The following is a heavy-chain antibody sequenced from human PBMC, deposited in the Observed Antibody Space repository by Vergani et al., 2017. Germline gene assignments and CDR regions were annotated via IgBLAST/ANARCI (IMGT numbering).Heavy chain of an antibody. CDR1: GYTFSNYY. Sequence: QVQVVKSGAEVKKSGASVKVSCKTSGYTFSNYYMHWVRQAPGQGLEWMGIINPIGGHTNYAQKFQGRVTMTRDTSTRTVYMELSSLRSEDTAIYYCARGDYGILTGYRYWGQGTLVTVSA. V-gene: IGHV1-46*03. D-gene: IGHD3-9*01. CDR3: ARGDYGILTGYRY. J-gene: IGHJ4*02. CDR2: INPIGGHT.